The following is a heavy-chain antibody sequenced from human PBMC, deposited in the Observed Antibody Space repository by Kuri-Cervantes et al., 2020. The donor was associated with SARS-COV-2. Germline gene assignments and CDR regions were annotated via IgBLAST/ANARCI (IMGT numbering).Heavy chain of an antibody. CDR3: ARVGGSGNYYYYYGMDV. D-gene: IGHD1-26*01. CDR2: SNAGNGNT. CDR1: GYTFTSYA. V-gene: IGHV1-3*02. J-gene: IGHJ6*02. Sequence: ASVKVSCKASGYTFTSYAMHWVRQAPGQRLEWMGWSNAGNGNTKYSQEFQGRVTITRDTSASTAYMELSSLRSEDMAVYYCARVGGSGNYYYYYGMDVWGQGTTVTVSS.